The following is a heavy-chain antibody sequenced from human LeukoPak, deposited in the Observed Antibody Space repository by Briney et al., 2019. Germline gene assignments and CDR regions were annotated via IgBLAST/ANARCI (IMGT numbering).Heavy chain of an antibody. CDR2: ISSSGSTI. CDR1: GFTFSSYE. D-gene: IGHD3-10*01. V-gene: IGHV3-48*03. CDR3: AKVRFGVTARYYFDY. J-gene: IGHJ4*01. Sequence: GGSLRLSCAASGFTFSSYEMNWVRQAPGKGLEWVSYISSSGSTIYYADSVKGRFTISRDNSKNTLYLQMNSLRAEDTAVYYCAKVRFGVTARYYFDYWGHGTLVTVSS.